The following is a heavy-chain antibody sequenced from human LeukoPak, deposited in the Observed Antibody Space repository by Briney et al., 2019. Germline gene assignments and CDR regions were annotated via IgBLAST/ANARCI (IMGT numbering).Heavy chain of an antibody. Sequence: GGSLRLSCAASGFTFSTYSMSWVRLAPGKGLEWVSGISGSGGSTYYADSVKGRFTSSRDNSNNTLYVQMNSLRVEDTAVYYCAKSGGLSGSGRLAMDVWGQGTTVTVSS. CDR3: AKSGGLSGSGRLAMDV. CDR1: GFTFSTYS. J-gene: IGHJ6*02. D-gene: IGHD3-10*01. V-gene: IGHV3-23*01. CDR2: ISGSGGST.